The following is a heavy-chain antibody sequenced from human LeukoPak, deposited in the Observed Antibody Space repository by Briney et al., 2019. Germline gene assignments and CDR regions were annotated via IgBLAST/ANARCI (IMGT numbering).Heavy chain of an antibody. Sequence: AGGSLRLSCAASGFTFSSYAMHWVRQAPGKGLEYVSAISSNGGSTYYANSVKGRFTISRDNSKNTLYLQMGSLRAEDMAVYYCARRGYSSGCFDYWGQGTLVTVSS. CDR3: ARRGYSSGCFDY. CDR1: GFTFSSYA. CDR2: ISSNGGST. J-gene: IGHJ4*02. V-gene: IGHV3-64*01. D-gene: IGHD6-19*01.